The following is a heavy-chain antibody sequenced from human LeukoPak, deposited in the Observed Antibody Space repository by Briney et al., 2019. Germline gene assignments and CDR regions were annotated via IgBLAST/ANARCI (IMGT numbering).Heavy chain of an antibody. CDR1: GGTFSSYA. Sequence: SVKVSCKASGGTFSSYAISWVRQAPGQGLEWMGGIIPIFGTANYAQKFQGRVTITTDESTSTAYMELSSLRSEDTAVYYCARDGEYSSSSAAFDIWGQGTMVTVSS. J-gene: IGHJ3*02. D-gene: IGHD6-6*01. CDR2: IIPIFGTA. V-gene: IGHV1-69*05. CDR3: ARDGEYSSSSAAFDI.